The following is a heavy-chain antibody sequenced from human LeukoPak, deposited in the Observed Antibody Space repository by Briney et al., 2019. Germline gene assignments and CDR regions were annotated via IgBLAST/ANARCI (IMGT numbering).Heavy chain of an antibody. V-gene: IGHV1-69*13. J-gene: IGHJ5*02. Sequence: SVKVSCKASGGTFSSYAISWVRQAPGQGLEWMGGIIPIFGTANYAQKFQGRVTITADESTSTAYMELSSLRSEDTAVYYCARAVVVPAATRTHWFDPWGQGILVTVSS. CDR1: GGTFSSYA. CDR2: IIPIFGTA. D-gene: IGHD2-2*01. CDR3: ARAVVVPAATRTHWFDP.